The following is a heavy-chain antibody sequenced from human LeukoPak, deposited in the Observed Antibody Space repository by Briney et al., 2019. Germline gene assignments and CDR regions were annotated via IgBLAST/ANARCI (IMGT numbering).Heavy chain of an antibody. Sequence: SQTLSLTCTVSGGSISSGGYYWSWIRQHPGTGLEWFGYIYYSGSTYYNPSLKSRVTISVDTSKNQFSLKLSSVTAADTAVYYCASYDSSGYPRSRTFDPWGQGTLVTVSS. CDR3: ASYDSSGYPRSRTFDP. CDR2: IYYSGST. CDR1: GGSISSGGYY. V-gene: IGHV4-31*03. D-gene: IGHD3-22*01. J-gene: IGHJ5*02.